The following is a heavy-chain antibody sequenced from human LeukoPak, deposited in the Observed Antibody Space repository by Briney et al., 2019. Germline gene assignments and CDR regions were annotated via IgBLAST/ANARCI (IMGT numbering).Heavy chain of an antibody. Sequence: GGTLRLSCAASGFTFSSYAMSWVRQAPGKGLEWVSAISGSGGSTYYADSVKGRFTISRDNSKNTLYLQMNSLRAEDTAVYYCAKAITISTVVTPRGGYYMDVWGKGTTVTVSS. J-gene: IGHJ6*03. CDR3: AKAITISTVVTPRGGYYMDV. CDR1: GFTFSSYA. D-gene: IGHD4-23*01. CDR2: ISGSGGST. V-gene: IGHV3-23*01.